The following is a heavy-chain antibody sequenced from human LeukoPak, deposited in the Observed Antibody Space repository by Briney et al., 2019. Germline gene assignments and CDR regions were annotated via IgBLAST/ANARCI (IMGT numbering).Heavy chain of an antibody. Sequence: GGSLRLSCAASGFTFSSYGMHWVRQAPVKGLEWVAVIWYDGSNKYYADSVKGRFTISRDNSKNTLYLQMNSLRAEDTAVYYCAKSYYDDSSRYYDYWGQGTLVTVSS. CDR2: IWYDGSNK. V-gene: IGHV3-33*06. D-gene: IGHD3-22*01. CDR1: GFTFSSYG. J-gene: IGHJ4*02. CDR3: AKSYYDDSSRYYDY.